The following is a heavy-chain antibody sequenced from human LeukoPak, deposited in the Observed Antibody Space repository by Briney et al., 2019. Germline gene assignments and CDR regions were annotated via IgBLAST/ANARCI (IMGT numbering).Heavy chain of an antibody. V-gene: IGHV3-30*02. CDR3: AKDLYDFWSGYTIDY. CDR1: GFTFSSYG. D-gene: IGHD3-3*01. CDR2: IWYDGSNK. Sequence: SGGSLRLSCAASGFTFSSYGMHWVRQAPGKGLEWVAVIWYDGSNKYCADSVKGRFTISRDNSKNTLYLQMNSLRAEDMALYYCAKDLYDFWSGYTIDYWGQGTLVTVSS. J-gene: IGHJ4*02.